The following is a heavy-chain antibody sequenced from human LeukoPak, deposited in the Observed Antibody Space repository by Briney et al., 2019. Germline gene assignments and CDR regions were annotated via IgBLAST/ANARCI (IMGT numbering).Heavy chain of an antibody. Sequence: PGGSLRLSCAASGFTFSSYSMNWVRQAPGKGLEWVSSISSSSSYIYYADSVKGRFTISRDNAKNSLYLQMNSLRAEDTAVYYCARDGCSYDFWSGPFDYWGQGTLVTVSS. CDR1: GFTFSSYS. D-gene: IGHD3-3*01. V-gene: IGHV3-21*01. CDR3: ARDGCSYDFWSGPFDY. CDR2: ISSSSSYI. J-gene: IGHJ4*02.